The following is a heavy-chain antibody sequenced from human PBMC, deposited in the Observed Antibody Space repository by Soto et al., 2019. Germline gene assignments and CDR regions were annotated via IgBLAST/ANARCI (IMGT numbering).Heavy chain of an antibody. CDR1: GYTFTGYY. V-gene: IGHV1-2*02. CDR2: INPNSGGT. J-gene: IGHJ6*02. D-gene: IGHD3-3*01. Sequence: GASVKVSCKASGYTFTGYYMHWVRQAPGQGLEWMGWINPNSGGTNYAQKFQGRATMTRDTSISTAYMELSRLRSDDTAVYYCARAGDYDFWSGYPPEVLYSGMDVWGQGTTVTVSS. CDR3: ARAGDYDFWSGYPPEVLYSGMDV.